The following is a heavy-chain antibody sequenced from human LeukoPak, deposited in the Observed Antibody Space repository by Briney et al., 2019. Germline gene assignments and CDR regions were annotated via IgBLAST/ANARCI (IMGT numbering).Heavy chain of an antibody. CDR3: ARQFRDSSGYYSYYFDY. CDR2: IYPGDSDT. CDR1: GYSFTTYW. Sequence: GESLKISCKGSGYSFTTYWIGWVRQMPGRALAWMGIIYPGDSDTRYSPSFQGQVTISADKSISTAYLQWSSLKASDTAMYYCARQFRDSSGYYSYYFDYWGQGTLVTVSS. J-gene: IGHJ4*02. D-gene: IGHD3-22*01. V-gene: IGHV5-51*01.